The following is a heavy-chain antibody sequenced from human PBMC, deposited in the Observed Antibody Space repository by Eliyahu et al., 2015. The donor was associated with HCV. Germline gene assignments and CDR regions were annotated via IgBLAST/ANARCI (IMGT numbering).Heavy chain of an antibody. J-gene: IGHJ4*02. CDR2: IWYGAINK. D-gene: IGHD1-14*01. CDR3: ARDYEPGGSLRLDY. V-gene: IGHV3-33*01. Sequence: QVQVVESGGGVVQPGRSLXLSCETXGXXFNSYDMXWVRQAPGKGLEWVAVIWYGAINKYYAESVKGRFTISRDSSKRTVYLQMDSLRAEDTAVYYCARDYEPGGSLRLDYWGQGTLVTVSS. CDR1: GXXFNSYD.